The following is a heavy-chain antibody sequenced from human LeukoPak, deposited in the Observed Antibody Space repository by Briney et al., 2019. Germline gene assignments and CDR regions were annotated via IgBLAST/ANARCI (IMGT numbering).Heavy chain of an antibody. CDR1: GFTFSSYG. Sequence: PGGSLRLSCAASGFTFSSYGMHWVRQAPGNGLEWVAVIWYDGSNKYYADSVKRRFTISRDNSKNTLYLQMNSLRAEDTAVYYCAKDTTSGFEIVGAFDIWGQGTMVTVSS. CDR2: IWYDGSNK. CDR3: AKDTTSGFEIVGAFDI. D-gene: IGHD3-22*01. J-gene: IGHJ3*02. V-gene: IGHV3-33*06.